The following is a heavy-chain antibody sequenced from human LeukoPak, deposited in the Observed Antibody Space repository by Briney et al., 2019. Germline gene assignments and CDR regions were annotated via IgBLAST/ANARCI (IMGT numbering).Heavy chain of an antibody. CDR2: IYYSGGT. CDR3: ARSITISWYGDFQH. J-gene: IGHJ1*01. Sequence: SQTLSLTWTVSGGSMSGYVWSWIRHPPGKGLELIGYIYYSGGTNYNPSIKSRLTISVDTSNNQLSLQLSSVTAADTAVYYCARSITISWYGDFQHWGQGTLVTVSS. V-gene: IGHV4-59*01. D-gene: IGHD6-13*01. CDR1: GGSMSGYV.